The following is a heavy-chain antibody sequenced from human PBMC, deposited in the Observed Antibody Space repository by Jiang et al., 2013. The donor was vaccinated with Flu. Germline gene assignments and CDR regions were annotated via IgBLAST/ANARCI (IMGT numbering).Heavy chain of an antibody. V-gene: IGHV4-34*01. CDR3: ARRTGRGWTLDY. CDR1: GESFSGYF. D-gene: IGHD6-19*01. CDR2: ITHRESTNWIGEISHDENT. J-gene: IGHJ4*02. Sequence: LKPSETLSLTCAVYGESFSGYFWSWIRQPPGKGLEWIGEITHRESTNWIGEISHDENTNYNPSLKSRVTMSVDTSNNQFSLKLTSMTAADTAVYYCARRTGRGWTLDYWGQGTLVTVSS.